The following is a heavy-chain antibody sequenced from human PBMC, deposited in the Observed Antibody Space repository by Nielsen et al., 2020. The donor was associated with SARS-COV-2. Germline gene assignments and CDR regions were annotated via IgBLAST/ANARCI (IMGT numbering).Heavy chain of an antibody. CDR3: ATAPTGIAVGYDY. CDR2: ISWNSGSI. J-gene: IGHJ4*02. Sequence: GGSLRLSCAASGFTFDDYAVHWVRQAPGKGLEWVSGISWNSGSIGYADSVKGRFTISRDNAKNSLYLQMNSLRAEDTALYYCATAPTGIAVGYDYWGQGTLVTVSS. CDR1: GFTFDDYA. D-gene: IGHD6-19*01. V-gene: IGHV3-9*01.